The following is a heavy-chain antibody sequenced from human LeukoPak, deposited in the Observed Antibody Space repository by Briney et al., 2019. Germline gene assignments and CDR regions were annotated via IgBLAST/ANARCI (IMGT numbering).Heavy chain of an antibody. Sequence: SETLSLTCTVSGGSISSYYWSWIRQPPGKGLEWIGYIYTSGSTDYNPSLESRVTISVDTSKNQFSLKLSSVTAADTAVYYCARHPRGSYYFDYWGQGTLVTVSS. CDR2: IYTSGST. V-gene: IGHV4-4*09. J-gene: IGHJ4*02. CDR3: ARHPRGSYYFDY. CDR1: GGSISSYY. D-gene: IGHD1-26*01.